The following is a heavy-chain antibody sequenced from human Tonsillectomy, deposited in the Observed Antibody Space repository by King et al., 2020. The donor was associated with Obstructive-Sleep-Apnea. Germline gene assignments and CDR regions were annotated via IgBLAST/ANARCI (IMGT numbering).Heavy chain of an antibody. J-gene: IGHJ5*01. CDR1: GGSITSTNW. CDR2: IYHDEST. D-gene: IGHD3-22*01. Sequence: VQLQESGPGLVKPSGTLSLTCAVSGGSITSTNWWSWVRQPPGKGLEWIGEIYHDESTHYNPSLESPVTISVDKPKNQFSLRLTSVTAADTAVYYCARTYDSSGYFDWWGQGTLVTVSS. V-gene: IGHV4-4*02. CDR3: ARTYDSSGYFDW.